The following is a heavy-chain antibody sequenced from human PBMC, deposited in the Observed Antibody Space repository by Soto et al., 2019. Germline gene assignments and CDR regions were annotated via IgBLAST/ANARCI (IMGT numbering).Heavy chain of an antibody. D-gene: IGHD3-9*01. Sequence: PSETLSLTCTVSGGSISSYYWSWIRQPPGKGLEWIGYIYYSGSTNYNPSLKSRVTISVDTSKNQFSLKLSSVTAADTAVYYCARCERFYSDTDAFDICGQGTMVTVSS. V-gene: IGHV4-59*01. CDR1: GGSISSYY. J-gene: IGHJ3*02. CDR3: ARCERFYSDTDAFDI. CDR2: IYYSGST.